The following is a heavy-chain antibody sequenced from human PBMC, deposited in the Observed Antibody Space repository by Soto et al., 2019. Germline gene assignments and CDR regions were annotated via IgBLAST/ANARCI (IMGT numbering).Heavy chain of an antibody. CDR3: ARDSGTRYYDFWSGSRQDYYYYYGMDV. J-gene: IGHJ6*02. D-gene: IGHD3-3*01. V-gene: IGHV4-59*01. CDR2: IYYSGST. Sequence: PSETLSLTCTVSGGSISSYYWSWIRQPPGKGLEWIGYIYYSGSTNYNPSLKSRVTISVDTSENQFSLKLSSVTAADTAVYYCARDSGTRYYDFWSGSRQDYYYYYGMDVWGQGTTVTVSS. CDR1: GGSISSYY.